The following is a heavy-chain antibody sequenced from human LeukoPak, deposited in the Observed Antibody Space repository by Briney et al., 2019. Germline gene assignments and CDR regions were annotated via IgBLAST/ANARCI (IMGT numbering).Heavy chain of an antibody. CDR1: GGSISSSTYY. CDR3: ARLGYSGYDLDY. D-gene: IGHD5-12*01. J-gene: IGHJ4*02. CDR2: IQYTGNT. V-gene: IGHV4-39*01. Sequence: PSETLSLTCTVSGGSISSSTYYWGWIRQPPGKGLEWIGSIQYTGNTHYNPSLKSRVTISVDTSKNQFSLKLSSVTAADTAVYYCARLGYSGYDLDYWGQGTLVTVSS.